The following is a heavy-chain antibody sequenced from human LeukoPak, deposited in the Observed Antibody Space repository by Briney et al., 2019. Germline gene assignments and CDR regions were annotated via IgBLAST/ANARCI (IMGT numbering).Heavy chain of an antibody. J-gene: IGHJ6*03. V-gene: IGHV1-8*01. D-gene: IGHD3-22*01. CDR3: ARGDADNYDTSGYYYPYYYMDV. Sequence: ASVKVSCKASGYTFTSYDINWVRQATGQGLEWMGWMNPNSGNTGYAQKSQGRVTMTRNTSISTAYMELSSLRSEDTAVYYCARGDADNYDTSGYYYPYYYMDVWGKGTTVTISS. CDR2: MNPNSGNT. CDR1: GYTFTSYD.